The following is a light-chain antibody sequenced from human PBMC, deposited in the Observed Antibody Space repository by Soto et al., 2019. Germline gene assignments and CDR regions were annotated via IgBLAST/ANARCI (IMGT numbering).Light chain of an antibody. V-gene: IGKV1-33*01. CDR1: HDITSY. CDR3: QKCDYLPI. Sequence: DIQMTQSPSSLSASVGDRVTITCQASHDITSYLNWYQHQPGKAPKLLIYDASILEAGVPSRFSANGSGTDFTFTISSLQPEDVATYYCQKCDYLPIFGPGTTVDFK. CDR2: DAS. J-gene: IGKJ3*01.